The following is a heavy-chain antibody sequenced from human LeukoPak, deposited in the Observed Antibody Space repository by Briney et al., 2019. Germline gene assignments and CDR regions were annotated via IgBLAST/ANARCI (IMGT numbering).Heavy chain of an antibody. V-gene: IGHV3-53*04. CDR1: GFTFSDYY. D-gene: IGHD4-17*01. J-gene: IGHJ2*01. CDR3: AREMTTVTLRRRYFDL. CDR2: IYSGGST. Sequence: QPGGSLRLSCAASGFTFSDYYMNWIRQAPGKGLEWVSVIYSGGSTYYADSVKGRFTISRHNSKNTLYLQMNSLRAEDTAVYYCAREMTTVTLRRRYFDLWGRGTLVTVSS.